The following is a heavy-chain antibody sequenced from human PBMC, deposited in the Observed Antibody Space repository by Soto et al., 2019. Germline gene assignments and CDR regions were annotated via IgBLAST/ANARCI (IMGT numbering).Heavy chain of an antibody. D-gene: IGHD1-26*01. V-gene: IGHV3-11*01. CDR3: ARDEGGLLLRYHLAV. J-gene: IGHJ6*03. CDR1: GFTFGDYY. CDR2: ISSSGSTI. Sequence: GGSLRLSCAASGFTFGDYYMSWIGQAPGKGLEWVSYISSSGSTIYYADSVKGRFTISRDNAKNSLYLQMNSLRAEDTAVYYCARDEGGLLLRYHLAVWAKGTTVPVSS.